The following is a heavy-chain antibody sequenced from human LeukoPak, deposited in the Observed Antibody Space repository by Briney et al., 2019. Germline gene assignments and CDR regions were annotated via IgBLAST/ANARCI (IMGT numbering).Heavy chain of an antibody. CDR1: GFTFTSSA. Sequence: SVKVSCKASGFTFTSSAMQWVRQARGQRLEWIGWIVVGSGNTNYAQKFQERVTITRDMSTSTAYMELSSLRSEDTAVYYCAARLDYGDFLDYWGQGTLVTVSS. CDR2: IVVGSGNT. CDR3: AARLDYGDFLDY. V-gene: IGHV1-58*02. D-gene: IGHD4-17*01. J-gene: IGHJ4*02.